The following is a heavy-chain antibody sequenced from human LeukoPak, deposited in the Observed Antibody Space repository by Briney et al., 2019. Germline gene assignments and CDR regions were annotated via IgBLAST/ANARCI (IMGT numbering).Heavy chain of an antibody. Sequence: SCKASGGTFSSYAISWVRQAPGKGLEWVSFIYSDNTHYSDSVKGRFTISRHNSKNTLYLQMNSLRAEDTAVYYCARRAGAYSHPYDYWGQGTLVTVSS. J-gene: IGHJ4*02. D-gene: IGHD4/OR15-4a*01. V-gene: IGHV3-53*01. CDR3: ARRAGAYSHPYDY. CDR1: GGTFSSYA. CDR2: IYSDNT.